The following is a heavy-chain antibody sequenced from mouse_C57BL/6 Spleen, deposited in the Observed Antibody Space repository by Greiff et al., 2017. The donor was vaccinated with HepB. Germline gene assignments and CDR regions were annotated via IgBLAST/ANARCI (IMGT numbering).Heavy chain of an antibody. J-gene: IGHJ3*01. CDR2: IRLKSDNYAT. Sequence: EVQLVESGGGLVQPGGSMKLSCVASGFTFSNYWMNWVRQSPEKGLEWVAQIRLKSDNYATHYAESVKGRFTISRDDSKSSVYLQMNNLRAEDTGIYYCTYYYGSRAWFAYWGQGTLVTVSA. D-gene: IGHD1-1*01. CDR1: GFTFSNYW. CDR3: TYYYGSRAWFAY. V-gene: IGHV6-3*01.